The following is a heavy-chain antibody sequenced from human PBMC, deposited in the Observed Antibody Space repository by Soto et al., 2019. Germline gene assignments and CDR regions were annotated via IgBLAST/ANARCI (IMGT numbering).Heavy chain of an antibody. Sequence: GESLKISCKGPGYSFTNYWIGWVRQMPGKGLEWMGIIYPGDSDTRYRPSFQGQVTISADKSINTAYLQLSSLKASDTAMYYCARRAASTAFYEYWGQGTLVTVSS. CDR1: GYSFTNYW. CDR2: IYPGDSDT. V-gene: IGHV5-51*01. J-gene: IGHJ4*02. D-gene: IGHD1-1*01. CDR3: ARRAASTAFYEY.